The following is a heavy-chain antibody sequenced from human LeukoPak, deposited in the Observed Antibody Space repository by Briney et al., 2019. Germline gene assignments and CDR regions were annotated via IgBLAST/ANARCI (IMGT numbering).Heavy chain of an antibody. CDR1: GFTFTSYW. CDR2: IWYDGSNK. D-gene: IGHD4-17*01. V-gene: IGHV3-33*08. CDR3: ARDMNDYGDSSHDY. Sequence: PGGSLRLSCAGSGFTFTSYWLSWVRQAPGKGLEWVAVIWYDGSNKYYADSVKGRFTISRANSKNTLYLQMNSLRAEDTAVYYCARDMNDYGDSSHDYWGQGTLVTVSS. J-gene: IGHJ4*02.